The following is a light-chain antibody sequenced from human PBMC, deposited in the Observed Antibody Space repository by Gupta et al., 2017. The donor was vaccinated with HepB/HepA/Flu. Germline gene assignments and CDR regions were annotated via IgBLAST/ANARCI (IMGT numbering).Light chain of an antibody. Sequence: SYELTQPPSVSVSPGQTASITCSGDKLGDKYACWYQQKPGQSPVLVIYQDSKRPSGIPERFSGSNSGKTATLTISGTQAMDEADYYCQAWDSSTAPYVLGTGTKVTVL. CDR2: QDS. V-gene: IGLV3-1*01. CDR1: KLGDKY. J-gene: IGLJ1*01. CDR3: QAWDSSTAPYV.